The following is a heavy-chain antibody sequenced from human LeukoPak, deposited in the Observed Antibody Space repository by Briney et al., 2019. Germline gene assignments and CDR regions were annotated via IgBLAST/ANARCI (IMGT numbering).Heavy chain of an antibody. CDR3: ARGGKWYGSYPYYYYMDV. J-gene: IGHJ6*03. Sequence: PSETLSLTCTVSGVSISSSSYYWGWIRQPPGKGLEWIGSLYYSGNTYYNPSLKSRITMSVDTPKNQFSLKLSSVTAADTAIYYCARGGKWYGSYPYYYYMDVWGKGTTVTVSS. D-gene: IGHD3-10*01. CDR1: GVSISSSSYY. V-gene: IGHV4-39*01. CDR2: LYYSGNT.